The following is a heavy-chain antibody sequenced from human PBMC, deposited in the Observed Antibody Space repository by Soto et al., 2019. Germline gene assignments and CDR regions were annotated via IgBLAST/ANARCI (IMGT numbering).Heavy chain of an antibody. CDR3: ERVKYDSSGYYSDFDY. V-gene: IGHV3-21*06. Sequence: EVQLVESGGGLVKPGGSLRLSCAASGFTFSSYSMNWVRQAPGKGLEWVSSISSSSSYIYYADSVKGRFTISRDKAKNSLYLQMNSLRAEDTAVYYCERVKYDSSGYYSDFDYWGQGTLVTVSS. CDR1: GFTFSSYS. D-gene: IGHD3-22*01. J-gene: IGHJ4*02. CDR2: ISSSSSYI.